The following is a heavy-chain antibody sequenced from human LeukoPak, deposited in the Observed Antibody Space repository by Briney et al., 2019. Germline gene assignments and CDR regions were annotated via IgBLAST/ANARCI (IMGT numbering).Heavy chain of an antibody. CDR2: IKQDGSEK. CDR1: GFSFSSYW. V-gene: IGHV3-7*05. CDR3: ARGVMVYSTSSLGY. Sequence: GGSLGLSCAASGFSFSSYWMSWVRQAPGKGLEWVANIKQDGSEKYYVDSVKGRFTISRDNAKNSLYLQMNSLRAEDTAVYYCARGVMVYSTSSLGYWGQGTLVTVSS. D-gene: IGHD6-13*01. J-gene: IGHJ4*02.